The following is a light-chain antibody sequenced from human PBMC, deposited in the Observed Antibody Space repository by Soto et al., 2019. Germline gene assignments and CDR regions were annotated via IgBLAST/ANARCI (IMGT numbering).Light chain of an antibody. Sequence: QSVLTQPASVSGSPGQSITISCTGTSSDVAAYNFVSWYQQHPGEVPKLMIHEVIKRPSGISDRFSGSKSGNTASLTISGLQAEDEADYYCSAYTHSNTVIFGGGTKVTVL. CDR3: SAYTHSNTVI. CDR1: SSDVAAYNF. J-gene: IGLJ2*01. CDR2: EVI. V-gene: IGLV2-14*03.